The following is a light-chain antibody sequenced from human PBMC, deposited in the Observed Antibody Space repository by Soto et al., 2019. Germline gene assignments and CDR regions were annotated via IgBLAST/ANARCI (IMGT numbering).Light chain of an antibody. J-gene: IGLJ1*01. CDR2: EVT. CDR1: SGDIGSYNS. Sequence: QSALTQPASVSGSPGQSITISWTGTSGDIGSYNSVSWYQQHPGKAPKLIIYEVTDRPSGVSNRFSGSKSGNTASLTISGLQAEDEAEYYCSSYTNINTRACVFGTGTKLTVL. CDR3: SSYTNINTRACV. V-gene: IGLV2-14*01.